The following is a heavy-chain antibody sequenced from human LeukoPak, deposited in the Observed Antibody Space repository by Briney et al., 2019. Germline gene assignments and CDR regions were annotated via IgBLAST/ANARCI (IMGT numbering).Heavy chain of an antibody. V-gene: IGHV3-66*01. CDR1: EFSVGSNY. Sequence: PGGSLRLSCAASEFSVGSNYMTWVRQAPGKGLEWVSLIYSGGSTYYADSVKGRFTISRDNSKNTLYLQMNSLRAEDTAVYYCATQRVGYCSGGSCYPREVRPFDYWGQGTLVTVSS. J-gene: IGHJ4*02. CDR2: IYSGGST. D-gene: IGHD2-15*01. CDR3: ATQRVGYCSGGSCYPREVRPFDY.